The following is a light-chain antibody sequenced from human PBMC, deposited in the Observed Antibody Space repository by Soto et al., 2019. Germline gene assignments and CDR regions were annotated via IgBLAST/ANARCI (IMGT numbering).Light chain of an antibody. V-gene: IGKV3-20*01. J-gene: IGKJ2*01. CDR2: VAS. Sequence: IVLTQSPGTLSLSPGDRATLSCRASQSVSSSDFAWYQQKAAQAPRLLIYVASSRATGIPDRFSGSGSGTDFTLTISRLEPEDFAVYYCQQYGSSPLYTFGQGTKLEI. CDR1: QSVSSSD. CDR3: QQYGSSPLYT.